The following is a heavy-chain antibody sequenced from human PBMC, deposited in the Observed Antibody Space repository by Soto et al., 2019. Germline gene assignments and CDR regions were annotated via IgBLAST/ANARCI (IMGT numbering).Heavy chain of an antibody. CDR2: SYFSGGT. V-gene: IGHV4-59*01. Sequence: SETLSLTCTVSNDSINSYYWRWIRQPPGKGLEWIGYSYFSGGTDYNPSLKGRVTISVDRSGNQFSLKLTSVTAADTAVYYCVRELSRGWFDPWGQGTLVTVSS. CDR1: NDSINSYY. J-gene: IGHJ5*02. CDR3: VRELSRGWFDP. D-gene: IGHD3-16*01.